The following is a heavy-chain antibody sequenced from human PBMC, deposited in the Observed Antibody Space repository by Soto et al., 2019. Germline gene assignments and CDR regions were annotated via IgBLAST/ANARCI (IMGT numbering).Heavy chain of an antibody. D-gene: IGHD2-8*01. V-gene: IGHV3-21*01. Sequence: VQLVESGGGLVKPGGSLRLSCAASGFTFSSYSMNWVRQAPGKGLEWVSSISSSSSYIYYADSVKGRFTISRDNAKNSLYLQMNSLRAEDTAVYYCAREGSDGDYLDYWGQGTLVTVSS. CDR2: ISSSSSYI. CDR3: AREGSDGDYLDY. J-gene: IGHJ4*02. CDR1: GFTFSSYS.